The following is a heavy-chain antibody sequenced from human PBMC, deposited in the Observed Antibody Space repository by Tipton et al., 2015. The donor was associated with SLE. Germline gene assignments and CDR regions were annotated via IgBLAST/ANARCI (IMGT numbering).Heavy chain of an antibody. Sequence: TLSLTCTVSGGSISSHYWSWIRQPPGKGLEWIWYIYYSGSTNYNPSLKSRVTISVDTSKNQFSLKLSSVTAADTAVYYCARVSDYYDSSGYYPASYYFDYWGQGTLVTVSS. CDR1: GGSISSHY. D-gene: IGHD3-22*01. CDR3: ARVSDYYDSSGYYPASYYFDY. V-gene: IGHV4-59*11. J-gene: IGHJ4*02. CDR2: IYYSGST.